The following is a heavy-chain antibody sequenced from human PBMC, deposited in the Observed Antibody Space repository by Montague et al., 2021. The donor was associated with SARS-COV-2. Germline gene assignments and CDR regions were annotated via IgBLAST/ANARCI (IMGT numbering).Heavy chain of an antibody. CDR2: INHSGSS. CDR1: GGSFTGYY. V-gene: IGHV4-34*01. CDR3: ARAQVTIFGVLIMLPAAGAVDV. D-gene: IGHD3-3*01. J-gene: IGHJ3*01. Sequence: SETLSLTCAVYGGSFTGYYWTWIRQPPGKWLEWIGEINHSGSSNYNPSLESRVTMSVDTSKNQFSRRLNSVSAADTAVYYCARAQVTIFGVLIMLPAAGAVDVWGQGPTVTVSS.